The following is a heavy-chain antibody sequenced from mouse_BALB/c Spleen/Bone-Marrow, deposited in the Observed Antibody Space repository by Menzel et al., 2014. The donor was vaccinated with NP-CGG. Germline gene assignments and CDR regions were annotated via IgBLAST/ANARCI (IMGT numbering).Heavy chain of an antibody. CDR2: INPESRTI. V-gene: IGHV4-1*02. D-gene: IGHD1-1*01. CDR1: GFDFSRYW. J-gene: IGHJ2*01. CDR3: ARLDYYGYLND. Sequence: EVKLQESGGGLVQPGGPLKLSCAASGFDFSRYWMSWVRQAPGKGLEWIGEINPESRTINYSPSLKDKFIISRDNAKNTLYLRLNKVRSEDTALYYCARLDYYGYLNDGGQGTTRTVSS.